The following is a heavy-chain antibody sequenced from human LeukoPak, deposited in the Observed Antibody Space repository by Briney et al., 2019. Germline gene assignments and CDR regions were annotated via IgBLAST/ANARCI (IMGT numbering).Heavy chain of an antibody. CDR3: ARGPTDFTMIVPPTDY. CDR2: VDHSGST. V-gene: IGHV4-34*01. CDR1: SGSFSGYY. D-gene: IGHD3-22*01. J-gene: IGHJ4*02. Sequence: SETLSLTCAVYSGSFSGYYWSWIRQPPGKGLEWIGEVDHSGSTNYNSSLKSRVTISVDTSKNQFSLKLSSVTAADTAVYYCARGPTDFTMIVPPTDYWGQGTLVTVSS.